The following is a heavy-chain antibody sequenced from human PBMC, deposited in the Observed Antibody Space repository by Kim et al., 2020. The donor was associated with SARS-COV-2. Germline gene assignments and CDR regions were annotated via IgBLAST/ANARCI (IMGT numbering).Heavy chain of an antibody. D-gene: IGHD6-13*01. CDR1: GFSFSNYG. V-gene: IGHV3-33*01. CDR2: IGDHGNTK. Sequence: GGSLRLSCAASGFSFSNYGMHWVRQAPGKGLEWVAVIGDHGNTKFHANSVEGRFTITRDNSKNTLYLQMNGLRVDDTAVYYCAREASVAGNPDNWFDPWGQGTLVTFSS. CDR3: AREASVAGNPDNWFDP. J-gene: IGHJ5*02.